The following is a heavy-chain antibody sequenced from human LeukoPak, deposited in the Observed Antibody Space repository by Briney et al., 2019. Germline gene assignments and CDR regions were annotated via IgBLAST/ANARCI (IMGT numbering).Heavy chain of an antibody. V-gene: IGHV4-59*01. CDR1: GGSISSYY. Sequence: KPSETLSLTCTVSGGSISSYYWSWIRQPPGKGLEWIGYIYYTGGTNYNPSLKSRVTISVDTSKNQFSLKLSSVTAADTAVYYCARGDGRGVPLYYFDYWGQGILVTVSS. J-gene: IGHJ4*02. CDR3: ARGDGRGVPLYYFDY. D-gene: IGHD3-10*01. CDR2: IYYTGGT.